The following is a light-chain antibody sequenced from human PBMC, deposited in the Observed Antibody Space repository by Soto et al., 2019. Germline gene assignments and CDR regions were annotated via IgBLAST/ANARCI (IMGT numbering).Light chain of an antibody. V-gene: IGKV4-1*01. J-gene: IGKJ2*01. CDR2: WAS. CDR1: QSVLYSSNNKNY. CDR3: LQDHSYPYT. Sequence: DIVMTQSPDSLAVSLGERATINCKSSQSVLYSSNNKNYLAWYQQKPGQPPKLLIYWASTRESGVPDRFSGSGSGTDFTLTISSLQAEDVAVYYCLQDHSYPYTFGQGTKLQIK.